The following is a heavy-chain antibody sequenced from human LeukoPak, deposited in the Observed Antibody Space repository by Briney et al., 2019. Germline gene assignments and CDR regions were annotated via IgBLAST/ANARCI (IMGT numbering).Heavy chain of an antibody. D-gene: IGHD1-14*01. V-gene: IGHV3-30*02. CDR2: TPYDGRKE. CDR1: GFTFSSYG. CDR3: AKDSRYYYIDY. J-gene: IGHJ4*02. Sequence: GGSLRLSCAASGFTFSSYGMHRVRQAPGKGLEWVAFTPYDGRKEYYADSVKGRFTISRDNSKNTLYLQMNSLKSEDTAVYYCAKDSRYYYIDYWGQGTLVTVSS.